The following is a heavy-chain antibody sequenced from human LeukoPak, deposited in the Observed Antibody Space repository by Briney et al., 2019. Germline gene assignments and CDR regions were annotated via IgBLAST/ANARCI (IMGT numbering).Heavy chain of an antibody. CDR2: IYYSGST. V-gene: IGHV4-31*03. J-gene: IGHJ2*01. CDR1: GGSISSGDYY. D-gene: IGHD3-3*02. CDR3: ARVLGISPRHWYFDL. Sequence: PSETLSLTCTVSGGSISSGDYYWSWIRQHPGKGLEWIGCIYYSGSTYYNPSLKSRVTISVDTSKNQFSLKLSSVTAADTAVYYCARVLGISPRHWYFDLWGRGTLVTVSS.